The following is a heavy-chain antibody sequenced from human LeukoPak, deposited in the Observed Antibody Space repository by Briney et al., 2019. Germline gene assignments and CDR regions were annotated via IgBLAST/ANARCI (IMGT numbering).Heavy chain of an antibody. J-gene: IGHJ5*02. V-gene: IGHV5-51*01. CDR2: IYPDDSDS. D-gene: IGHD3-10*01. CDR3: VRQRGSSGTINHFDP. Sequence: GESLKISCETSGYSFTTYWICMVRQMPGTGLEWVGAIYPDDSDSRYSPSFQGQVVISADRSIRTAYLQWNSLKTSGTAMYCCVRQRGSSGTINHFDPWGQGTLVTVSS. CDR1: GYSFTTYW.